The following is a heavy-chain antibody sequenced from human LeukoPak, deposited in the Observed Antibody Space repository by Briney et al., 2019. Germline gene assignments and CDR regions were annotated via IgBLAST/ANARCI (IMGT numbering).Heavy chain of an antibody. J-gene: IGHJ6*04. Sequence: PGGSLRPSCAASGFTFSSYWMSWVRQAPGKGLEWVANIKQDGSEKYYVDSVKGRFTISRDNAKNSLYLQMNSLRAEDTAVYYCARDDVVVPAAMYYYYGMDVWGKGTTVTVSS. D-gene: IGHD2-2*01. CDR3: ARDDVVVPAAMYYYYGMDV. V-gene: IGHV3-7*03. CDR1: GFTFSSYW. CDR2: IKQDGSEK.